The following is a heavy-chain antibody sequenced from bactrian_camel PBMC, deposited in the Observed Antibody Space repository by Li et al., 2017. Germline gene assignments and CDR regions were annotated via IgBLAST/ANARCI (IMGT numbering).Heavy chain of an antibody. J-gene: IGHJ4*01. CDR2: IYTGGGST. CDR1: GFTLSAST. CDR3: AASLLAVSRTVTDVIKCPTKNEINA. Sequence: VQLVESGGGLVQPGGSLRLSCAASGFTLSASTMNWVRQAPGKGLEWVSSIYTGGGSTAYADSVKGRFTISKDNTNNTLYLQVNSLKPEDTAMYYCAASLLAVSRTVTDVIKCPTKNEINARGEGTQVTIS. D-gene: IGHD1*01. V-gene: IGHV3S2*01.